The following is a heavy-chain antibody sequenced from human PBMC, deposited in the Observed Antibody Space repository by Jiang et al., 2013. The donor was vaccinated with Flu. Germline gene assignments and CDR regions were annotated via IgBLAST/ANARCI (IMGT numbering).Heavy chain of an antibody. V-gene: IGHV4-4*07. D-gene: IGHD6-25*01. CDR2: IYSSGTT. Sequence: PGLVKPSETLSLTCTVSGDSIISYSWNWIRQPAGKGLEWIGRIYSSGTTNYNPSLKSRVTMSVDRSKNQFSLKLSSVTAADTAMYYCARGASGFLVLWGQGTLVTVPS. CDR3: ARGASGFLVL. J-gene: IGHJ4*02. CDR1: GDSIISYS.